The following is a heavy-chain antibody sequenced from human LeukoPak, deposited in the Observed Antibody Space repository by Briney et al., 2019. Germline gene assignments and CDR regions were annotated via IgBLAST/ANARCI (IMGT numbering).Heavy chain of an antibody. V-gene: IGHV4-59*01. CDR2: IYYSGST. Sequence: SETLSLTCTVSGGSISSYYWSWIRQPPGKGLEWIGYIYYSGSTNYNPSPKSRVTISVDTSKNQFSLKLSSVTAADTAVYYCARVSSICGGDCYGAVDYWGQGTLVTVSS. D-gene: IGHD2-21*02. CDR3: ARVSSICGGDCYGAVDY. J-gene: IGHJ4*02. CDR1: GGSISSYY.